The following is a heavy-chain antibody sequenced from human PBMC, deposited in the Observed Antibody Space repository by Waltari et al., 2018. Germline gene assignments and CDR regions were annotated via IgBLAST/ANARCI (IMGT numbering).Heavy chain of an antibody. Sequence: QLQLQESGPGLVKPSETLSLTCTVSGGSINTGGHYWVWIRQAPGKGLEWIGSIIYFGGGTFDAPSLNSRVSFSVDTSKNHFSLSLRSATAADTAVYFCARRSDYFDGSLDFGMDVWGQGTTVTVSS. V-gene: IGHV4-39*02. J-gene: IGHJ6*02. CDR3: ARRSDYFDGSLDFGMDV. CDR1: GGSINTGGHY. D-gene: IGHD3-22*01. CDR2: IYFGGGT.